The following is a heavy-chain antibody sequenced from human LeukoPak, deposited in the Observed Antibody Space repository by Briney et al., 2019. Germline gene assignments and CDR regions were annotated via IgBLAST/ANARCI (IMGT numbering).Heavy chain of an antibody. CDR2: INHSGST. Sequence: PSETLSLTCAVSGGSISSSNWWSWVRQPPGKGLEWIGEINHSGSTNYNPSLKSRVTISVDTSKNQLSLKLSSVTAADTAVYYCARRGGQWLVRGNWFDPWGQGTLVTVSS. V-gene: IGHV4-4*02. CDR3: ARRGGQWLVRGNWFDP. CDR1: GGSISSSNW. D-gene: IGHD6-19*01. J-gene: IGHJ5*02.